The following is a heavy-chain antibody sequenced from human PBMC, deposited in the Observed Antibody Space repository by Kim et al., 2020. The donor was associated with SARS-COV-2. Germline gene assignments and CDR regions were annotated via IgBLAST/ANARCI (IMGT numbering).Heavy chain of an antibody. CDR2: INHSGIT. CDR1: GGSFTGYN. J-gene: IGHJ6*03. Sequence: SETLSLTCAVYGGSFTGYNWNWIRQAPGPGLEWNGEINHSGITKYNPSLERRVTIAVDRSTNQFSLKLISVTAADTAIYYCARGLHSPVNYYYMDVWAGGTTVTVSS. CDR3: ARGLHSPVNYYYMDV. V-gene: IGHV4-34*01. D-gene: IGHD4-17*01.